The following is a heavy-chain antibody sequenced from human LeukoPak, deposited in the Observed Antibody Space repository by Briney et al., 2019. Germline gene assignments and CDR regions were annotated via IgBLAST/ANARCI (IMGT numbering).Heavy chain of an antibody. CDR3: AKDRAYSFDY. CDR2: ISASDRRT. V-gene: IGHV3-23*01. CDR1: GFTFTTFA. Sequence: GGSLRLSCAASGFTFTTFAMCWVRQAPGKGLEWVSGISASDRRTYYADSVKGRLTISRDNSKNTLYLQMNSLRAEDTAVYYCAKDRAYSFDYWGQGTLVTVSS. J-gene: IGHJ4*02. D-gene: IGHD5-18*01.